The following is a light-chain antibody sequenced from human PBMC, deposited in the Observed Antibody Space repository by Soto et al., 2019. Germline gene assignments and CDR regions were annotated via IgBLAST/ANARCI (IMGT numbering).Light chain of an antibody. CDR2: AAS. J-gene: IGKJ5*01. Sequence: DIQMTQSPSSLSASVGDRVTITCRASENINAYLNWYHQKPGKAPKLLIYAASSLQSGVPSRFSGSGSGTDFTLTISSLQPEDFATYYCQQANSFPITFGQGTRLEIK. V-gene: IGKV1-12*01. CDR1: ENINAY. CDR3: QQANSFPIT.